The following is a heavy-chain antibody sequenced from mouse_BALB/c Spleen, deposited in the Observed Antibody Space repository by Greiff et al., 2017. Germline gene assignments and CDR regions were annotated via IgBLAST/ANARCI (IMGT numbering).Heavy chain of an antibody. J-gene: IGHJ3*01. CDR2: IDPANGNT. Sequence: VQLQQSGAELVKPGASVKLSCTASGFNIKDTYMHWVKQRPEQGLEWIGRIDPANGNTKYDPKFQGKATITADTSSNTAYLQLSSLTSEDTAVYYCALYYYGSSQSAYWGQGTLVTVSA. CDR3: ALYYYGSSQSAY. CDR1: GFNIKDTY. D-gene: IGHD1-1*01. V-gene: IGHV14-3*02.